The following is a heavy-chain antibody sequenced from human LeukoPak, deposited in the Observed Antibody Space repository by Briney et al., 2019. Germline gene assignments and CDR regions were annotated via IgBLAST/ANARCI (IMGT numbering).Heavy chain of an antibody. V-gene: IGHV4-4*07. CDR3: ARVRYYDSSGFDY. CDR2: IYASGST. J-gene: IGHJ4*02. Sequence: PSETLSLTCTVSSGSISGYYWSWTRQPAGKGLEWIGRIYASGSTNYNPSLKSRVTMSVDTSKNQFSLKLSSVTAADTAVYYCARVRYYDSSGFDYWGQGALVTVSS. CDR1: SGSISGYY. D-gene: IGHD3-22*01.